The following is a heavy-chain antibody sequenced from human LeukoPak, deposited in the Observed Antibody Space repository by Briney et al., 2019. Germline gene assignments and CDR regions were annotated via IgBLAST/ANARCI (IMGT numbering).Heavy chain of an antibody. CDR1: GFTVSSDH. V-gene: IGHV3-53*01. CDR2: IYAGGSP. J-gene: IGHJ4*02. Sequence: GGSLRLSCAASGFTVSSDHMSWVRQAPGKGLEWVSVIYAGGSPYYADSVKGRFTISRDNFKNTVFLQMNSLRAEDTAVYYCARVWELSFDYWGQGTLVTVSS. CDR3: ARVWELSFDY. D-gene: IGHD1-26*01.